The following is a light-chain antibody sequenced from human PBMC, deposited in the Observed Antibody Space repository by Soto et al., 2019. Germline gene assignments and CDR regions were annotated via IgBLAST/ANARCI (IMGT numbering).Light chain of an antibody. CDR3: QQYVSSPWT. CDR2: GVS. V-gene: IGKV3-20*01. J-gene: IGKJ1*01. CDR1: QSVSSGY. Sequence: AWTQSRGPLSLSPEERATLSFSASQSVSSGYLAWYQQKAGQAPRLLIYGVSNRATGIPDRFSGSGSGTDFSLTITRLEPEDFAVYYCQQYVSSPWTFCHGGMADIK.